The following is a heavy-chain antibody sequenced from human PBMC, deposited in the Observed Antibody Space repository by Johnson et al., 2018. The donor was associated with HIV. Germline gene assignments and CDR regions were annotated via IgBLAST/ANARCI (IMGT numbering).Heavy chain of an antibody. Sequence: QVQLVESGGGLVQPGGSLRLSCAASGFTFSNAWMSWVRQAPGKGLEWVAVISYDGSNKYYADSVKGRFTISRDNSKNTLYLQMNSLRAEDTAVYYCAGLGGSHDAFDIWGQGTMVTVSS. CDR3: AGLGGSHDAFDI. D-gene: IGHD1-26*01. CDR1: GFTFSNAW. J-gene: IGHJ3*02. CDR2: ISYDGSNK. V-gene: IGHV3-30*14.